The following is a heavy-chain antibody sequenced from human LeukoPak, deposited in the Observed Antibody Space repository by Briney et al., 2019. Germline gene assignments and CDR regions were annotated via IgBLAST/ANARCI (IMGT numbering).Heavy chain of an antibody. D-gene: IGHD3-22*01. J-gene: IGHJ3*02. Sequence: SETLSLTCAVYGGSFSGYYWSCIRQPPGKGLEGIGEINHSGSTNYNPSLKSRVTISVDTSKNQFSLKLSSVTAADTAVYYCARHRDSSGYLSAFDIWGQGTMVTVSS. CDR2: INHSGST. CDR1: GGSFSGYY. V-gene: IGHV4-34*01. CDR3: ARHRDSSGYLSAFDI.